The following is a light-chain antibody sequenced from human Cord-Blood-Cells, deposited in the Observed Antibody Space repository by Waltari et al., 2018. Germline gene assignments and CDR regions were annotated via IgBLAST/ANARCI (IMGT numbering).Light chain of an antibody. V-gene: IGKV3-11*01. Sequence: EIVLTQSPATLSLSPGERATLSCRASQSVSSYLAWYQQKPGQAPRLLIYDASNRATGSPARFSGSGSWTDFTLTISSLEPEDFAVYYCQQRSNWPPYTFGQGTKLEIK. CDR3: QQRSNWPPYT. J-gene: IGKJ2*01. CDR1: QSVSSY. CDR2: DAS.